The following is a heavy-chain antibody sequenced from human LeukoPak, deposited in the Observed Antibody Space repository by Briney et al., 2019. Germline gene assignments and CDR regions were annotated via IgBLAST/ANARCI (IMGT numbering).Heavy chain of an antibody. Sequence: GGSLRLSCAASEFTFSNYGMHWVRQAPGKGLEWVACIQYDGRNKYYADSVKGRFTISRDNSKNTLYLQMNSLRAEDAAVYYCAKEGAGRYDFWSGYLGEYYFDYWGQGTLVTVSS. CDR1: EFTFSNYG. V-gene: IGHV3-30*02. CDR3: AKEGAGRYDFWSGYLGEYYFDY. D-gene: IGHD3-3*01. CDR2: IQYDGRNK. J-gene: IGHJ4*02.